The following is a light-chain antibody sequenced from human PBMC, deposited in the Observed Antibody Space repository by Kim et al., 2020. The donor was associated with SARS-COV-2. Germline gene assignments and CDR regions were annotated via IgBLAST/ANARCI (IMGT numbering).Light chain of an antibody. CDR2: GAS. V-gene: IGKV3-20*01. CDR3: QQYGSSLQT. Sequence: EIVLPQSPDTLSLSPGEIATLTCRATESVGNNFLAWYQQKPGQAPRLLIYGASRRVTGIQDRFSGSGSGTDFTLTISRLEPEDFAVYYCQQYGSSLQTFGQGTKVDIK. J-gene: IGKJ1*01. CDR1: ESVGNNF.